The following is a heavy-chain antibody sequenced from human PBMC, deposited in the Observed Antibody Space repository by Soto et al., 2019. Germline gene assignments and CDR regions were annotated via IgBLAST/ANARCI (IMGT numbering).Heavy chain of an antibody. CDR3: AREGPMSHCTHSVCYWFDP. D-gene: IGHD2-8*01. Sequence: QVQLQESGPGLVKPSETLSLTCTVSGGSVSTNGYYWSWVRQPPGKGLEWIGYIYHSGNTNYNLSLKSRVTITVDTSKNQFSLKLTFATAADTAVYYCAREGPMSHCTHSVCYWFDPWGQGTLVTVSS. CDR1: GGSVSTNGYY. J-gene: IGHJ5*02. V-gene: IGHV4-61*08. CDR2: IYHSGNT.